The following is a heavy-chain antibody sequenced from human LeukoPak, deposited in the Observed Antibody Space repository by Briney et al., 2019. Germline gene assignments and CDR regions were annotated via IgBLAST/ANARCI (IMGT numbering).Heavy chain of an antibody. J-gene: IGHJ4*02. CDR2: IKQDGSEK. Sequence: GGSLRLSCAASGFTFSSYWMSWVRQAPGKGLEWVANIKQDGSEKYYVDSVKGRFTISRDNAKNSLYLQMNSLRAEDTAVYYCAKDRSLLPFDYWGQGTLVTVSS. D-gene: IGHD2-15*01. V-gene: IGHV3-7*01. CDR3: AKDRSLLPFDY. CDR1: GFTFSSYW.